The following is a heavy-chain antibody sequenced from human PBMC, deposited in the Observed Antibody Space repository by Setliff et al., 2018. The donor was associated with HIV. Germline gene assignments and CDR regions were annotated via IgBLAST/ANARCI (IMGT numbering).Heavy chain of an antibody. V-gene: IGHV4-30-4*08. CDR3: ARGGCHYLYYDFDY. J-gene: IGHJ4*02. D-gene: IGHD1-26*01. Sequence: SETLSLTCTVSGGSISSGDYYWSWIRQPPGKGLEWIGYIYYGGSTYYNPSLKSRVTISVDTSKNQFSLKLSSVTAADTAVYYCARGGCHYLYYDFDYWGQGTLVTVSS. CDR1: GGSISSGDYY. CDR2: IYYGGST.